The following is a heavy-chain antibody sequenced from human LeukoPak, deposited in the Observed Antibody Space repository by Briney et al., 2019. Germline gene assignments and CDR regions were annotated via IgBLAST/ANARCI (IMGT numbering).Heavy chain of an antibody. CDR1: GYTLINYY. D-gene: IGHD6-13*01. CDR3: ASGVYSSPRSGFDS. CDR2: INPSGGST. J-gene: IGHJ5*01. V-gene: IGHV1-46*01. Sequence: GASVKVSCKASGYTLINYYMHWVRQAPGQGLEWMRIINPSGGSTSYAQKFQGRVTMTTYMSTSTVYMELSSLRSEDTAAYYCASGVYSSPRSGFDSWGQGTLVTVSS.